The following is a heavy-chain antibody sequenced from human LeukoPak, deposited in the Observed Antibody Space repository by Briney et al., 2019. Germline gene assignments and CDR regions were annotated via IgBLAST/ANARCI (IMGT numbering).Heavy chain of an antibody. D-gene: IGHD4-17*01. CDR3: ARGPNTVTDAFDI. CDR1: GGSISSYY. CDR2: IYYSGST. V-gene: IGHV4-59*01. J-gene: IGHJ3*02. Sequence: SETLSLTCTVSGGSISSYYWSWIRQPPGKGLEWIGYIYYSGSTNYNPSLKSRVTISVDTPKNQFSLKLSSVTAADTAVYYCARGPNTVTDAFDIWGQGAMVTVSS.